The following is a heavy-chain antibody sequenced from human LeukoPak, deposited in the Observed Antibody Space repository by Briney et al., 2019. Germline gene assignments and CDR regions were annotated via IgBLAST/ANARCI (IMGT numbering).Heavy chain of an antibody. CDR1: GFTFSSYW. CDR3: ARDKKVGATNFDY. CDR2: IKQDGGEI. Sequence: GGSLRLSCAASGFTFSSYWMSWVRQAPGKGPEWVANIKQDGGEIYYVDSVKGRFTISRDDAKNSLYLQMNSLRAEDTAVYYCARDKKVGATNFDYWGQGTLVTVSS. J-gene: IGHJ4*02. V-gene: IGHV3-7*03. D-gene: IGHD1-26*01.